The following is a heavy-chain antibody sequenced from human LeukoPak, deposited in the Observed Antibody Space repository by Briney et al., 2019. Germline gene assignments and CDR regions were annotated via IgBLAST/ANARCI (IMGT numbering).Heavy chain of an antibody. CDR1: GYTFTRYA. CDR3: ARVGYDILTGCGWFDP. J-gene: IGHJ5*02. Sequence: ASVKVSCKAAGYTFTRYAMHWVRQAPGQRLEWMGWINAGNGNTEYSQKLQGRVTITRDTSASTAYMELSSLRSEDTAVYYCARVGYDILTGCGWFDPWGQGTLVTVSS. D-gene: IGHD3-9*01. V-gene: IGHV1-3*01. CDR2: INAGNGNT.